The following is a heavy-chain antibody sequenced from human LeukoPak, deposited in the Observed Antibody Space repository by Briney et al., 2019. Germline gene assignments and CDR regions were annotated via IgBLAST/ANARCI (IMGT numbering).Heavy chain of an antibody. CDR1: GGSISSGSYY. D-gene: IGHD3-10*01. CDR3: ARAPERPHYYGSGSYGWFDP. V-gene: IGHV4-61*02. J-gene: IGHJ5*02. Sequence: SQTLSLTCTVSGGSISSGSYYWIWIRQTAGMGLEWVIRICASGSTNYNPSLKGRVTISVDTSKNQFSLNPKSVAAAETAVYYCARAPERPHYYGSGSYGWFDPWGEGTLVTVSS. CDR2: ICASGST.